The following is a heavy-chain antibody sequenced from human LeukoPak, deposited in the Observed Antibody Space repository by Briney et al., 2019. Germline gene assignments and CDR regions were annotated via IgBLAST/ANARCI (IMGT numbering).Heavy chain of an antibody. CDR2: MNPNSGNT. Sequence: ASVKVSCKASGYTFTSYDINWVRQATGQGLEWMGWMNPNSGNTGYAQKFQGRVTITRNTSISTAYMELSSLRSEDTAVYYCATSKGAYGDYVDGAFDIWGQGTMVTVSS. CDR1: GYTFTSYD. D-gene: IGHD4-17*01. V-gene: IGHV1-8*03. J-gene: IGHJ3*02. CDR3: ATSKGAYGDYVDGAFDI.